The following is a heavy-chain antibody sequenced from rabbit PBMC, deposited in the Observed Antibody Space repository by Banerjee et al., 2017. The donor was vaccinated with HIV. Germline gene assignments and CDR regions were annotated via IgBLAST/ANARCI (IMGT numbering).Heavy chain of an antibody. V-gene: IGHV1S45*01. CDR1: GFSFSNKYV. J-gene: IGHJ4*01. Sequence: QEQLEESGGDLVKPEGSLTLTCKASGFSFSNKYVMCWVRQAPGKGLEWIACINTSSGNTVYASWAKGRFTITRSTSLNTVTLQMTSLTAADTATYFCARDLAGVIGWNFNLWGQGTLVTVS. CDR3: ARDLAGVIGWNFNL. CDR2: INTSSGNT. D-gene: IGHD4-1*01.